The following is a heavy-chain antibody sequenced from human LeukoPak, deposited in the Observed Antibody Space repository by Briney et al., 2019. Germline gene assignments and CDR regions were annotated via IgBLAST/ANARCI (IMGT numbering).Heavy chain of an antibody. D-gene: IGHD3-10*01. CDR1: GFTFSSYA. Sequence: GGSLRLSCAASGFTFSSYAMSWVRQAPGKGLEWVSAISGSGGSTYYADSVNGRFTISRDNSKNTLYLQMNSLRAEDTAVYYCAKNTITMVRGTPADYWGQGTLVTVSS. CDR2: ISGSGGST. V-gene: IGHV3-23*01. CDR3: AKNTITMVRGTPADY. J-gene: IGHJ4*02.